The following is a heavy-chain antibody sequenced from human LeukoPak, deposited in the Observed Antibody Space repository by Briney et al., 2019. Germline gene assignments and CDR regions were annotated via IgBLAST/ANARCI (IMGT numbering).Heavy chain of an antibody. CDR3: AKRSGYTTGWFFDF. J-gene: IGHJ4*02. CDR2: LSGSGDNT. Sequence: GGSLILSCAASAFGFSSYAMSWVRQAPGKGLEWFSSLSGSGDNTYYAESVKGRFTISRDNSKNTLFLQMNSLRAEDTALFYCAKRSGYTTGWFFDFWGQGTLVTVSS. D-gene: IGHD6-19*01. CDR1: AFGFSSYA. V-gene: IGHV3-23*01.